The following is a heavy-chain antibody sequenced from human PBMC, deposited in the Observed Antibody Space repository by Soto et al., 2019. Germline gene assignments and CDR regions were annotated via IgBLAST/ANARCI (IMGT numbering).Heavy chain of an antibody. CDR3: ARKGSYKTYYFDY. D-gene: IGHD3-10*01. V-gene: IGHV4-59*01. Sequence: SETLSLTCTVSGGSISSYYWSWIRQPPGKGLEWIGYIYYSGSTNYNPSLKSRVTISVDTSKNQFSLKLSSVSAADTAVYYCARKGSYKTYYFDYWGQGTLVTVSS. CDR2: IYYSGST. CDR1: GGSISSYY. J-gene: IGHJ4*02.